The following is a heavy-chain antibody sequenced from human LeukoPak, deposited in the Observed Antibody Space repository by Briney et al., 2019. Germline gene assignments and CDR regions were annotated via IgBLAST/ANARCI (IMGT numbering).Heavy chain of an antibody. CDR3: ARGRVGYSGYDVDY. D-gene: IGHD5-12*01. V-gene: IGHV3-11*06. CDR2: ISSSSSYT. J-gene: IGHJ4*02. CDR1: GFTFSDYY. Sequence: GGSLRLSCAASGFTFSDYYMSWIRQAPGKGLEWVSYISSSSSYTNYADSVKGRFIISRDNAKNSLYLQMNSLRAEDTAVYYCARGRVGYSGYDVDYWGQGTLVTVSS.